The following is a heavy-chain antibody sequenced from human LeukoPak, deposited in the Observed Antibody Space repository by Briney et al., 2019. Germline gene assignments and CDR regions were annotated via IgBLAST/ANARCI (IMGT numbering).Heavy chain of an antibody. CDR1: GFTFSSYS. D-gene: IGHD2-15*01. Sequence: GGSLRLSCAASGFTFSSYSMNWVRQAPGKGLEWVSSISSSSSYIYYADSMKGRFIISRDNAKNSLSLLMNSLRVEDTAVYYCAREGVVGATDYWGQGTLVTVSS. V-gene: IGHV3-21*01. J-gene: IGHJ4*02. CDR3: AREGVVGATDY. CDR2: ISSSSSYI.